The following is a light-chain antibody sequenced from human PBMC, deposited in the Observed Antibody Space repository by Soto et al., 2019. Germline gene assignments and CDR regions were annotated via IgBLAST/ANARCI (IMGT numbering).Light chain of an antibody. CDR1: RSVSNY. Sequence: IVLTQSPGTLSLSPGERATLSCRASRSVSNYLAWYQQKPGQAPRLLIYDASSRASGIPARFSGSGSGTDFTLTISSLEPEDFAVYYCQQGGNWPLTFGQGTRLE. V-gene: IGKV3-11*01. CDR2: DAS. J-gene: IGKJ5*01. CDR3: QQGGNWPLT.